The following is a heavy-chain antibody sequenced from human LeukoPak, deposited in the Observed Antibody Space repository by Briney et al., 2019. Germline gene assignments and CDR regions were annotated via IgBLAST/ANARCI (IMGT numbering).Heavy chain of an antibody. D-gene: IGHD2-15*01. CDR1: GFTFSDAW. Sequence: PGGSLRLSCAASGFTFSDAWMTWVRQAPGKGPECVGFIQSKTDGGTTDSAAPVKGRFTVSRDDTKNTLYLQMNSLKTEDTAVYYCTTWSFQFDYWGHGTLVT. V-gene: IGHV3-15*01. CDR3: TTWSFQFDY. J-gene: IGHJ4*01. CDR2: IQSKTDGGTT.